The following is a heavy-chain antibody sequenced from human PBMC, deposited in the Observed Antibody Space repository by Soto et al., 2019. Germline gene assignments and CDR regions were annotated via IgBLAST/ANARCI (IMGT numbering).Heavy chain of an antibody. CDR3: ASLHYYDSSGYYLVYYYYGMDV. CDR2: IYYSGST. Sequence: SETLSLTCTVSGGSIGSSSYYWGWIRQPPGKGLEWIGSIYYSGSTYYNPSLKSRVTISVDTSKNQFSLKLSSVTAADTAVYYCASLHYYDSSGYYLVYYYYGMDVWGQGTTVTVSS. D-gene: IGHD3-22*01. V-gene: IGHV4-39*01. CDR1: GGSIGSSSYY. J-gene: IGHJ6*02.